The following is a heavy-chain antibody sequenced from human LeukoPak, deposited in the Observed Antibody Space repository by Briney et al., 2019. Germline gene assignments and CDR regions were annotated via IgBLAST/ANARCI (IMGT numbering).Heavy chain of an antibody. J-gene: IGHJ4*02. Sequence: TSETLSLTCAVYGGSFSGYYWSWIRQPPGKGLERIGEINHNGSTNYNPSLKSRVTISVDTSKNQFSLKLSSVTAADTAVYYCARHSTTLLGYYFDYWGQGTLVTVSS. CDR3: ARHSTTLLGYYFDY. CDR2: INHNGST. D-gene: IGHD7-27*01. CDR1: GGSFSGYY. V-gene: IGHV4-34*01.